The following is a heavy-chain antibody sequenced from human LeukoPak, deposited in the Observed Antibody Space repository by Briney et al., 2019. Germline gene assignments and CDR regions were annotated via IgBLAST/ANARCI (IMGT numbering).Heavy chain of an antibody. D-gene: IGHD4-17*01. CDR2: ISSNGGST. CDR1: GFTFSSYP. CDR3: VKSTVTTFSYDY. Sequence: GGSLRLSCSASGFTFSSYPMHWVRQAPGKGLESVSAISSNGGSTSYADSVKGRFTISRDNSKNTLHLQMSSLRAEDTAVYYCVKSTVTTFSYDYWGQGTLVTVSS. J-gene: IGHJ4*02. V-gene: IGHV3-64D*09.